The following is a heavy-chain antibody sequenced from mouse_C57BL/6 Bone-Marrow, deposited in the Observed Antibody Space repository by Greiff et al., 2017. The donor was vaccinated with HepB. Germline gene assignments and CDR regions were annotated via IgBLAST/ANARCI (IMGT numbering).Heavy chain of an antibody. Sequence: EVQVVESEGGLVQPGSSMKLSCPASGFTFSDYYMAWVRPVPEKGLEWVANINYDGSSTYYLDSLKSRFIISRDNAKNMLYRQMSSLKSEDTATYYCAREKYFDVWGTGTTVTVSS. V-gene: IGHV5-16*01. CDR3: AREKYFDV. CDR2: INYDGSST. J-gene: IGHJ1*03. CDR1: GFTFSDYY.